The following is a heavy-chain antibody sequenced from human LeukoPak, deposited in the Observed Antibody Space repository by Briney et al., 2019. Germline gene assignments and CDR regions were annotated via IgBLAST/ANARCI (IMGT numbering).Heavy chain of an antibody. CDR2: IYYSGST. J-gene: IGHJ6*02. CDR1: GGSISSSSYY. CDR3: ARTAVLLWFGVAAYYYYGMDV. Sequence: SETLSLTCTVSGGSISSSSYYWGWIRQPPGKGLEWIGSIYYSGSTYYNPSLKSRVTISVDTSKNQFSLKLSSVTAADTAVYYCARTAVLLWFGVAAYYYYGMDVWGQGTTVTVSS. D-gene: IGHD3-10*01. V-gene: IGHV4-39*01.